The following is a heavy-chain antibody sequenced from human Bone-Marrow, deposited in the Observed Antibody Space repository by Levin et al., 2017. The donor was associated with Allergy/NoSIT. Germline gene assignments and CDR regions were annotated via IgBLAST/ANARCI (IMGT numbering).Heavy chain of an antibody. CDR1: GFTVSSNY. Sequence: GGSLRLSCAASGFTVSSNYMSWVRQAPGKGLEWVSVIYSGGSTYYADSVKGRFTISRDNSKNTLYLQMNSLRAEDTAVYYCASPWGQSAYYDSSGSPLGMDVWGQGTTVTVSS. CDR3: ASPWGQSAYYDSSGSPLGMDV. D-gene: IGHD3-22*01. V-gene: IGHV3-53*01. CDR2: IYSGGST. J-gene: IGHJ6*02.